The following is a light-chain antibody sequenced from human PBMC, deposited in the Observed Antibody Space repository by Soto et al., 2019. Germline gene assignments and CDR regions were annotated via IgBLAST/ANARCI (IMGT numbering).Light chain of an antibody. V-gene: IGKV1-33*01. CDR1: QSISSY. CDR3: QQYDNLPRWT. CDR2: AEY. Sequence: IHITHSPSSLSSSVLYIFTITCLSSQSISSYLNWYQQKPGKAPKLLIYAEYSLQSGVPSRFSGSGSGTDFTFTIRSLKPEDIAKYYCQQYDNLPRWTFGQGHKVDNK. J-gene: IGKJ1*01.